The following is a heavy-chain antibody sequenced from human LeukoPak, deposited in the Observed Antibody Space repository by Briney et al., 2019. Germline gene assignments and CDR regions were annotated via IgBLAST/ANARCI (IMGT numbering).Heavy chain of an antibody. Sequence: ASVKVSCKASGYTFTGYYMHWVRQAPGQGLEWMGWINPNSGGTNYAQKFQGRVTMTRDTSISTAYMELSRLRSDDTAVYYCARDSDFWSGRTLNWFDPWGQGTLVTVSS. J-gene: IGHJ5*02. CDR2: INPNSGGT. CDR3: ARDSDFWSGRTLNWFDP. CDR1: GYTFTGYY. V-gene: IGHV1-2*02. D-gene: IGHD3-3*01.